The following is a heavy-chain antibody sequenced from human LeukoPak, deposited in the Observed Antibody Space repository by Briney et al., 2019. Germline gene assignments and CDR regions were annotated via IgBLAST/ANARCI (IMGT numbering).Heavy chain of an antibody. J-gene: IGHJ4*02. CDR3: ARVVRDFWSGYPNFDY. V-gene: IGHV4-34*01. CDR2: INHSGST. Sequence: SETLSLTCAVYGGSFSGYYWSWIRQPPGKGLEWIGEINHSGSTNYNPSLKSRVTISVDTSKNQLSLKLSSVTAQDTAVYYCARVVRDFWSGYPNFDYWGQGTLVTVSS. CDR1: GGSFSGYY. D-gene: IGHD3-3*01.